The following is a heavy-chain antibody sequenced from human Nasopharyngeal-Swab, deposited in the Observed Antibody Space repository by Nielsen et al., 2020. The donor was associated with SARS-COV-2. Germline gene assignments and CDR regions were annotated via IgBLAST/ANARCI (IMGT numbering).Heavy chain of an antibody. J-gene: IGHJ4*02. V-gene: IGHV4-34*01. CDR3: ARGGVVPAARITLGDY. D-gene: IGHD2-2*01. CDR1: GGSFSGYY. Sequence: GSLRLSCAVYGGSFSGYYWSWIRQPPGKGLEWIGEINHSGSTNYNPSLKSRVTISVDTSKNQFSLKLSSVTAADTAVYYCARGGVVPAARITLGDYWGQGTLVTVSS. CDR2: INHSGST.